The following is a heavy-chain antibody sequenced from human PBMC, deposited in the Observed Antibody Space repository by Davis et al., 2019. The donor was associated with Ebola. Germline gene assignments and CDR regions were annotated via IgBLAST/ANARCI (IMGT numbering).Heavy chain of an antibody. CDR3: AKLAGEPAAMVVDYYYGMDV. CDR2: ISSNGGST. J-gene: IGHJ6*04. CDR1: GFTFSSYA. V-gene: IGHV3-64*01. D-gene: IGHD2-2*01. Sequence: GESLKISCAASGFTFSSYAMHWVRQAPGKGLEYVSAISSNGGSTYYANSVKGRFTISRDNSKNTLYLQMNSLRAEDTAVYYCAKLAGEPAAMVVDYYYGMDVWGKGTTVTVSS.